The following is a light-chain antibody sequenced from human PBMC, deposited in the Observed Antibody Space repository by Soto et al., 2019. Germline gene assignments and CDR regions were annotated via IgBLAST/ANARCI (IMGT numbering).Light chain of an antibody. CDR1: SSDVGGYNY. Sequence: QSVLTQSASVSGSPGQSITISCTGTSSDVGGYNYVSWYQQHPGKAPKLMIYDVSNRPSGVSNRFSGSKSGNTASLTISGLQAEDEADYYCSSYTSSSTLGYVFGTRTKVTVL. CDR3: SSYTSSSTLGYV. CDR2: DVS. V-gene: IGLV2-14*01. J-gene: IGLJ1*01.